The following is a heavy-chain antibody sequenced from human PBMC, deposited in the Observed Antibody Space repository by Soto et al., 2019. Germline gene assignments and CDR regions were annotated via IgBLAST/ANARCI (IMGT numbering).Heavy chain of an antibody. Sequence: ASVKVSCKASGYTFTSYGISWVRQAPGQGLEWMGWISAYNGNTNYAQKLQGRVTMTTDTSTSTAYMELSSMRAEDTAVYYCAAESYAFWSGYYPGPIDVWGKGTTVTVSS. J-gene: IGHJ6*04. CDR2: ISAYNGNT. CDR3: AAESYAFWSGYYPGPIDV. CDR1: GYTFTSYG. D-gene: IGHD3-3*01. V-gene: IGHV1-18*01.